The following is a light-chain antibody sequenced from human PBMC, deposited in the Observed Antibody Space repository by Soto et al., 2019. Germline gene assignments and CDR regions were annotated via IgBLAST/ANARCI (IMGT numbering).Light chain of an antibody. Sequence: EIVLTQSPGTLSLYPGERATLSCRASQSVSSSLAWYQQRPGQAPRLLIYGASTRATGIPARFSGSGSGTEFTLTISSLQSEDFAVYYCQQYNNWPPWTFGQGTKVDIK. J-gene: IGKJ1*01. CDR2: GAS. CDR3: QQYNNWPPWT. V-gene: IGKV3-15*01. CDR1: QSVSSS.